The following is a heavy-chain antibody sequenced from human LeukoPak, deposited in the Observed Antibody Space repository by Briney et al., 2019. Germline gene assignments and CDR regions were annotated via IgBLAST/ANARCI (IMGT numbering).Heavy chain of an antibody. Sequence: SETLSLTCTVSGGSIDSSNYYWGWIRQPPGKGLEWIGSIYYSGSTYYNPSLKSRVTISVDTSKNQFSLKLSSVTAADTAVYYCARAGSSWDYFDYWGQGTLVTVSS. D-gene: IGHD6-13*01. CDR1: GGSIDSSNYY. V-gene: IGHV4-39*07. CDR2: IYYSGST. J-gene: IGHJ4*02. CDR3: ARAGSSWDYFDY.